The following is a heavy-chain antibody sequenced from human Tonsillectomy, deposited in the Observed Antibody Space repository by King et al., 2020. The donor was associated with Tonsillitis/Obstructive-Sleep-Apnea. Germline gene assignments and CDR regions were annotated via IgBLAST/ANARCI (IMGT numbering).Heavy chain of an antibody. D-gene: IGHD6-13*01. J-gene: IGHJ6*03. CDR1: GESFNDYY. CDR2: IDHSGTT. CDR3: ARALPYSSTWYGLRTDYYYYMDV. Sequence: VQLQQWGAGLLKPSETLSLTCAVYGESFNDYYWTWVRQPPGKGLQWIGEIDHSGTTNYNPSLKSRVTISVDMSKNQFSLKLSFVTAADTAVYYCARALPYSSTWYGLRTDYYYYMDVWGKGTTVTVSS. V-gene: IGHV4-34*01.